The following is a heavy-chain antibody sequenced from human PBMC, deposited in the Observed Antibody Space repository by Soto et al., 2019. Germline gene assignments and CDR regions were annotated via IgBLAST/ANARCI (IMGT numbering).Heavy chain of an antibody. CDR1: GYTFTGYY. J-gene: IGHJ6*02. CDR2: INPNSGGT. CDR3: ARGRRITMIVVVLGQTHYGMDV. V-gene: IGHV1-2*04. D-gene: IGHD3-22*01. Sequence: QVPLVQSGAEVKKPGASVKVSCKASGYTFTGYYMHWVRQAPGQGLEWMGWINPNSGGTNYAQKFQGWVTMTRDTSISTAYMELSRLRSDDTAVYYCARGRRITMIVVVLGQTHYGMDVWGQGTTVTVSS.